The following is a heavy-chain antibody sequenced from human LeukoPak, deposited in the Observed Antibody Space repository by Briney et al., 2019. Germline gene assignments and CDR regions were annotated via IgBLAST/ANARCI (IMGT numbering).Heavy chain of an antibody. CDR3: ARSVRRSSSSQNGG. V-gene: IGHV4-34*01. D-gene: IGHD6-6*01. CDR2: INHSGST. CDR1: GGSFSGYY. J-gene: IGHJ4*02. Sequence: SETLSLTCAVYGGSFSGYYWSWIRQPPGKGLEWIGGINHSGSTNYNPSLKSRVTISVDTSKNQFSLKLSSVTAADTAVYYCARSVRRSSSSQNGGWGQGTLVTVSS.